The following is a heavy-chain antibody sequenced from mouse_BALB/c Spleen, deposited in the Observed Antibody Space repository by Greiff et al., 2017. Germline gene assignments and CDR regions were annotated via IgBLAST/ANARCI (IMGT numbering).Heavy chain of an antibody. CDR1: GYTFTSYW. D-gene: IGHD1-1*01. J-gene: IGHJ2*01. CDR3: ARSYYYGSSPYFDY. V-gene: IGHV1S81*02. CDR2: INPSNGRT. Sequence: VQLQQPGAELVKPGASVKLSCKASGYTFTSYWMHWVKQRPGQGLEWIGEINPSNGRTNYNEKFKSKATLTVDKSSSTAYMQLSSLTSEDSAVYYCARSYYYGSSPYFDYWGQGTTLTVSS.